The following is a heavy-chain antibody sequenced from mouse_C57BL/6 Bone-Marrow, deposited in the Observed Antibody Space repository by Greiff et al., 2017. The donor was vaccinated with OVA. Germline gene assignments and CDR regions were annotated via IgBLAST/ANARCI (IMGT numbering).Heavy chain of an antibody. CDR2: IYPGSGNT. D-gene: IGHD1-1*01. CDR3: AREFLFITTVVATDY. V-gene: IGHV1-76*01. J-gene: IGHJ2*01. Sequence: QVQLQQSGAELVRPGASVKLSCKASGYTFTDYYINWVKQRPGQGLEWIARIYPGSGNTYYNEKFKGKATLTAEKSSSTAYMQLSSLTSEDSAVYFCAREFLFITTVVATDYWGQGTTLTVSS. CDR1: GYTFTDYY.